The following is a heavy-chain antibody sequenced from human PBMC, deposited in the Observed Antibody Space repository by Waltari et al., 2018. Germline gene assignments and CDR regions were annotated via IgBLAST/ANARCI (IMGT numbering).Heavy chain of an antibody. CDR3: ARRVGDSGITFDY. D-gene: IGHD4-17*01. Sequence: EVQLVESGGGLVQPGGSLRLSCAASGFTFSSYSMNWVRQAPGKGLEWVSYISINSNMMYDAYSVKGRFTISRDNAKNSLYLQMTSLRADDTAVYFCARRVGDSGITFDYWGQGTLVTVSS. J-gene: IGHJ4*02. V-gene: IGHV3-48*01. CDR2: ISINSNMM. CDR1: GFTFSSYS.